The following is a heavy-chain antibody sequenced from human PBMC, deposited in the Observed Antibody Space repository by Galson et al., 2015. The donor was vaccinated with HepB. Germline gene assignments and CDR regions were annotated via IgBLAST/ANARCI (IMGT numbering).Heavy chain of an antibody. V-gene: IGHV3-23*01. CDR2: ISGSGGST. D-gene: IGHD3-22*01. Sequence: SLRLSCAASGFTFSSHAMSWVRQAPGKGLEWVSAISGSGGSTYYADSVKGRFTISRDNSKNTLYLQMNSLRAEDTAVCYCAKDPYDSPNYFDYWGQGTLVTVSS. CDR3: AKDPYDSPNYFDY. CDR1: GFTFSSHA. J-gene: IGHJ4*02.